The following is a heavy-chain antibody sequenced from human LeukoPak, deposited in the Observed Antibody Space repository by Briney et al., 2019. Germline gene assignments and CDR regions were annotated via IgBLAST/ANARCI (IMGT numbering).Heavy chain of an antibody. V-gene: IGHV4-39*01. D-gene: IGHD6-19*01. Sequence: PSETLSLTCTVSGGSISSGGYYWGWIRQPPGKGLEWIVSIYYSGSTYDNPSLKSRVTISVDTSKNQFSLKLTSVTAADAAVYYCAGQYSSGWPWFDPWGQGTLVTVSS. CDR2: IYYSGST. J-gene: IGHJ5*02. CDR1: GGSISSGGYY. CDR3: AGQYSSGWPWFDP.